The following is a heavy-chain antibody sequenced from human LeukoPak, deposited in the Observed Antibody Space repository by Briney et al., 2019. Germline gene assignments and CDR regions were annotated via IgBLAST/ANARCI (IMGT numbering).Heavy chain of an antibody. D-gene: IGHD3-16*01. CDR1: GFTFSSYG. J-gene: IGHJ4*02. CDR2: ISYDGSNK. Sequence: GGSLRLSCAASGFTFSSYGMHWVRQAPGKGLEWVAVISYDGSNKYYADSVKGRFTISRDNSKNTLYLQMNSLRAEDTAVYYCARDLYGYVWGSYVDYWGQGTLVTVSS. V-gene: IGHV3-30*19. CDR3: ARDLYGYVWGSYVDY.